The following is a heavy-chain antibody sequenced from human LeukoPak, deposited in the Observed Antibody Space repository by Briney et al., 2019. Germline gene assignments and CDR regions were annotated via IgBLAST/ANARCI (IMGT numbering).Heavy chain of an antibody. Sequence: GGSLRLSCEASGFRFGGFWMNWVRQAPGKGPERVANINQDGSEKLYVDSVKGRFTISRDNAKNSLYLQMNSLRVEDTAVYYCTRDVREAYDIWGHGTMVTVSS. CDR2: INQDGSEK. CDR3: TRDVREAYDI. CDR1: GFRFGGFW. J-gene: IGHJ3*02. D-gene: IGHD3-16*01. V-gene: IGHV3-7*01.